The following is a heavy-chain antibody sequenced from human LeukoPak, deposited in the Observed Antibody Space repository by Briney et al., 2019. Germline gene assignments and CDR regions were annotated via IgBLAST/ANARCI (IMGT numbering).Heavy chain of an antibody. CDR3: ARSKGYGTLRYYFDY. CDR1: GGSISSYY. V-gene: IGHV4-59*01. CDR2: IYYSGST. Sequence: PSETLSLTCTVSGGSISSYYWSWIRQPPGKGLEWIGYIYYSGSTNYNPSLKSRVTISVDTSKNQFSLKLSSVTAADTAVCYCARSKGYGTLRYYFDYWGQGTLVTVSS. J-gene: IGHJ4*02. D-gene: IGHD5-18*01.